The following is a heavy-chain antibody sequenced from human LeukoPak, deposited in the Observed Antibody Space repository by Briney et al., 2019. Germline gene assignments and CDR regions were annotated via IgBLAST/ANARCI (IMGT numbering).Heavy chain of an antibody. V-gene: IGHV1-18*01. CDR2: ISAYNGNT. D-gene: IGHD1-26*01. Sequence: SSVKVSCKASGYTFTSYGISWVRQAPGQGLEWMGWISAYNGNTNYAQKLQGRVTMTTDTSTSTAYMELRSLRSDDTAVYYCARDRVPSGSSEAQHWGQGTLVTVSS. CDR1: GYTFTSYG. J-gene: IGHJ1*01. CDR3: ARDRVPSGSSEAQH.